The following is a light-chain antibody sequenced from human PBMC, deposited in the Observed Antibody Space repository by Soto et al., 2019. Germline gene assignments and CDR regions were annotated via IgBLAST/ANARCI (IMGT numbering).Light chain of an antibody. J-gene: IGKJ1*01. Sequence: DIQMTQSPSTLPASVGDRFTITCRASQTISSWLAWYQQKPGTAPDLLIYDASRLACGVPSRFSGSESGTEFTLNIGSLEPDDFANYFCQKYYNSSTFGKGTTVDIK. CDR2: DAS. CDR3: QKYYNSST. CDR1: QTISSW. V-gene: IGKV1-5*01.